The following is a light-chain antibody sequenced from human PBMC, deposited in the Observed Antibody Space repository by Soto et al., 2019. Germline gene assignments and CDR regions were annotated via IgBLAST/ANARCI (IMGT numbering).Light chain of an antibody. CDR2: EVS. CDR3: RSYTSSSTL. J-gene: IGLJ2*01. Sequence: QSALTQPASVSGSPGQSITLSCTGTSSDVGGYNYVSWYQQHPGKAPKLMISEVSNRPSGVSNRFSGSKSGNTASRTISVLQAEDEADYYCRSYTSSSTLFGGGTKLTVL. CDR1: SSDVGGYNY. V-gene: IGLV2-14*01.